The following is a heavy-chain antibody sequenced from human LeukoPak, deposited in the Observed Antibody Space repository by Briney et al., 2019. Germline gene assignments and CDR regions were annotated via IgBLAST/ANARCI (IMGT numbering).Heavy chain of an antibody. V-gene: IGHV3-48*03. Sequence: GGSLRLSCAASGFTFSSYEMNWVRQAPGKGLEWVSYISGSGITIYYADSVKGRFTISRDNAENPLFLQVNSLRAEDTAVYYCASTHGGRGYTYGYGDFDYWGQGTLVTVSS. D-gene: IGHD5-18*01. CDR2: ISGSGITI. J-gene: IGHJ4*02. CDR3: ASTHGGRGYTYGYGDFDY. CDR1: GFTFSSYE.